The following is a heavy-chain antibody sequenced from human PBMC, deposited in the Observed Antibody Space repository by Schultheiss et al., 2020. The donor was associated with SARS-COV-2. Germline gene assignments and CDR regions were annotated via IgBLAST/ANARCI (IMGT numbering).Heavy chain of an antibody. CDR3: ARHSSSSVFDY. CDR2: INHSGST. J-gene: IGHJ4*02. V-gene: IGHV4-34*01. D-gene: IGHD6-6*01. CDR1: GGSFSGYY. Sequence: SETLSLTCAVYGGSFSGYYWSWIRQPPGKGLEWIGEINHSGSTNYNPSLKSRVTMSVDTSKNQFSLKLSSVTAADTAVYYCARHSSSSVFDYWGQGTLVTVSS.